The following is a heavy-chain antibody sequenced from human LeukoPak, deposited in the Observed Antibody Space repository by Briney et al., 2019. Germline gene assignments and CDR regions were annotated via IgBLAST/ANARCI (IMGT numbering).Heavy chain of an antibody. CDR3: ARVRRGHDSY. CDR1: GFTFSDYW. CDR2: INQDGTGE. V-gene: IGHV3-7*04. D-gene: IGHD5-12*01. Sequence: PGGSLRLSCAASGFTFSDYWMSCVRQPPGKGLEWVANINQDGTGEFYVDSVKGRFTVSRDNAKNSLYLQMNSLRAEDTAVYYCARVRRGHDSYWGQGTLVTVSS. J-gene: IGHJ4*02.